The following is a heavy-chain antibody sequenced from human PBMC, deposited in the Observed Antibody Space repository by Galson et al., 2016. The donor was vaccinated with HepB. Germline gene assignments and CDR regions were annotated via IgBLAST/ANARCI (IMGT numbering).Heavy chain of an antibody. J-gene: IGHJ4*02. V-gene: IGHV3-23*01. Sequence: SLRLSCAASGFIFSNYALTWVRQTPGRGLECVSGISGTYATTYYADSVKGRFTISRDNSKNTLYLQMNSLRVEDTALYYCAKHDIGGIDYWGQGTLVTVSS. D-gene: IGHD2-15*01. CDR2: ISGTYATT. CDR3: AKHDIGGIDY. CDR1: GFIFSNYA.